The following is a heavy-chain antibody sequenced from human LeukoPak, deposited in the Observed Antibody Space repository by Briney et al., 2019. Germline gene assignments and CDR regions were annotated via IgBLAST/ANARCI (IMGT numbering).Heavy chain of an antibody. V-gene: IGHV4-61*05. D-gene: IGHD3-22*01. CDR1: GGSISSRSYY. CDR2: IYYSGGT. CDR3: ARAGSGYSFDI. J-gene: IGHJ3*02. Sequence: SETLSLTCTVSGGSISSRSYYWGWIRQPPGKGLKWIGYIYYSGGTDYNPSLKSRVTISVDTSKNQFSLKLSSVTAADTAVYYCARAGSGYSFDIWGQGTMVTVSS.